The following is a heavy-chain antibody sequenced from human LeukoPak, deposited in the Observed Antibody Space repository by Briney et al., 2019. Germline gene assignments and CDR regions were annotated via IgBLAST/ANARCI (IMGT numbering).Heavy chain of an antibody. V-gene: IGHV1-2*02. J-gene: IGHJ4*02. D-gene: IGHD6-19*01. CDR1: GYTFTAFF. CDR3: VRAGNGWFTLDH. Sequence: ASVRVSCKASGYTFTAFFLHWVRQAPGRGLEWIGWNNPNVGGANYEQKFQGRVTMTRDTSVSTAYLELRGLTSDNTAIYYCVRAGNGWFTLDHWGQGTRVSVSS. CDR2: NNPNVGGA.